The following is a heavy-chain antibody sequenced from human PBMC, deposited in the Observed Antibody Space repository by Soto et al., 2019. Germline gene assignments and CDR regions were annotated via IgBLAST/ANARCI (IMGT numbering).Heavy chain of an antibody. J-gene: IGHJ4*02. CDR3: ATMRASGPYFDLFDN. CDR2: IFANDET. CDR1: GFSLSDIRLG. Sequence: SGPTLVNPAETLTLTCSISGFSLSDIRLGVGWIRQPPGKALEWLAHIFANDETTYSTSLKTRLSISRDTSKSQVVLTMTNLDPEDTGNYYCATMRASGPYFDLFDNWGQGALVTVSS. D-gene: IGHD1-26*01. V-gene: IGHV2-26*03.